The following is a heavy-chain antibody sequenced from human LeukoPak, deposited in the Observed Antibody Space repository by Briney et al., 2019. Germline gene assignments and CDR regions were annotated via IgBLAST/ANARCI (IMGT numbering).Heavy chain of an antibody. V-gene: IGHV1-18*01. CDR3: ARVESWEHSGSSQDAFDI. CDR2: ISTSNGNT. J-gene: IGHJ3*02. D-gene: IGHD1-26*01. Sequence: GASVKVSCKASGYTFISYGISWVRQAPGQGLEWMGWISTSNGNTNYAQKLQGRVTMTTDASRSTAYMELRSLRSEDTAVYYCARVESWEHSGSSQDAFDIWGQGTMVTVSS. CDR1: GYTFISYG.